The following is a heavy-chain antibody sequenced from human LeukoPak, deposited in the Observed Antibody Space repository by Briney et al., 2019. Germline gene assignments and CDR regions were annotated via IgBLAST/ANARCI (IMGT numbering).Heavy chain of an antibody. CDR3: ARDPYYYDSSGYYGEGFDY. CDR1: RSTFSSYD. Sequence: PGGSLRLSCAASRSTFSSYDMNWVRQATGKGLEWVSDIVTAGDPYYPGSVKGRFTLSRDNAKNSLYLQMNSLRAEDTAVYYCARDPYYYDSSGYYGEGFDYWGQGTLVTVSS. D-gene: IGHD3-22*01. CDR2: IVTAGDP. V-gene: IGHV3-13*05. J-gene: IGHJ4*02.